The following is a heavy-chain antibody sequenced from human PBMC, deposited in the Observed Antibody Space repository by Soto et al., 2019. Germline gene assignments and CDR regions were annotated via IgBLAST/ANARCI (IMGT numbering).Heavy chain of an antibody. Sequence: PGGTLRLSCEASGFTFSDYWMSWVRQAPGKGPERVANIKFDGSEKQYVDSVRGRFTISRDNSRNSLFLQMNSLRAGDTAVYYCVKDGGYCSSSTCYSPRNHYFDSWGQGTLVTVSS. J-gene: IGHJ4*02. CDR3: VKDGGYCSSSTCYSPRNHYFDS. CDR1: GFTFSDYW. D-gene: IGHD2-2*01. CDR2: IKFDGSEK. V-gene: IGHV3-7*03.